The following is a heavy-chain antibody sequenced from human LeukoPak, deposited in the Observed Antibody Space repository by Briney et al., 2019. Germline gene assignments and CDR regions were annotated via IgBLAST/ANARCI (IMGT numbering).Heavy chain of an antibody. CDR3: GKDPNGDYVGAFDF. CDR1: GFTFSSYA. J-gene: IGHJ3*01. CDR2: IRGTGGTT. V-gene: IGHV3-23*01. Sequence: PGGSLRLSCAASGFTFSSYAMSWVRQAPGKGLEWISAIRGTGGTTYYADSVKGRCTISRDNSRNTVYLQMNSLRAEDTALYFCGKDPNGDYVGAFDFWGPGTMVTVSS. D-gene: IGHD4-17*01.